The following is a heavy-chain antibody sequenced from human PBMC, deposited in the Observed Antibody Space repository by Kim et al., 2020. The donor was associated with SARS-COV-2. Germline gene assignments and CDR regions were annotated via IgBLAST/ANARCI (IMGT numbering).Heavy chain of an antibody. V-gene: IGHV1-3*01. CDR3: ARHDSSGYYDYFDY. CDR2: INAGNGNT. CDR1: GYTFTSYA. Sequence: ASVKVSCKASGYTFTSYAMHWVRQAPGQRLEWMGWINAGNGNTKYSQKFQGRVTITRDTSASTAYMELSSLRSEDTAVYYCARHDSSGYYDYFDYWGQGTLVTVSS. D-gene: IGHD3-22*01. J-gene: IGHJ4*02.